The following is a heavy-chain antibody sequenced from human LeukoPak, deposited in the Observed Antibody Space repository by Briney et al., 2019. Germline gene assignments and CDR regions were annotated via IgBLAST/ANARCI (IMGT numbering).Heavy chain of an antibody. V-gene: IGHV3-7*01. CDR2: IKQDGSEK. CDR1: GITFSSYW. J-gene: IGHJ4*02. Sequence: GWSLRLFCATSGITFSSYWMTWVRQAPGKGLEWVANIKQDGSEKSYVDSVKGRFTISRDNAKNSLYLEMNSLRAEDTAVYYCARPIGKGRDYWGQGTLVTVSP. CDR3: ARPIGKGRDY. D-gene: IGHD1-26*01.